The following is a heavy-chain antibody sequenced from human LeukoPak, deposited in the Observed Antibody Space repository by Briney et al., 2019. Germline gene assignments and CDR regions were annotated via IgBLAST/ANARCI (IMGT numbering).Heavy chain of an antibody. V-gene: IGHV1-24*01. D-gene: IGHD3-3*01. Sequence: ASVKVSCKVSGYTLTELSMHWVRQAPGKGLEWMGGFDPEDGETIYAQKFQGRVTMTEDTSTDTAYMELSSLRSEDTAVYYCATGVLRFLEWLLFDYWGQGTLVTVSS. CDR3: ATGVLRFLEWLLFDY. J-gene: IGHJ4*02. CDR1: GYTLTELS. CDR2: FDPEDGET.